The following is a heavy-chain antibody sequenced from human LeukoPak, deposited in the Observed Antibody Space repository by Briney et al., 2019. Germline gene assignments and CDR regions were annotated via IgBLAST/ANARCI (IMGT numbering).Heavy chain of an antibody. CDR3: ARRNIVVVPAAPPYYYYYYMYV. J-gene: IGHJ6*03. V-gene: IGHV4-38-2*01. CDR1: GYSISSGYY. D-gene: IGHD2-2*01. CDR2: IYHSGST. Sequence: SETLSLTCAVSGYSISSGYYWGWIRQPPGKGLEWIGSIYHSGSTYYNPSLKSRVTISVDTSKNQFSLKLSSVTAADTAVYYCARRNIVVVPAAPPYYYYYYMYVWGKGTTVTVSS.